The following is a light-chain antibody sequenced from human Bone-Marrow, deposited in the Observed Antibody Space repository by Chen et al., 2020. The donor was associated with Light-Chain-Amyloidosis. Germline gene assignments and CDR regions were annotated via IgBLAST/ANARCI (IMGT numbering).Light chain of an antibody. CDR2: GSS. V-gene: IGKV3-20*01. CDR3: QQYGTSPLT. Sequence: EIVLPQSPATLSLSPGEGANLSRRASQTISSNYLTWYQQKFGQAPRLLIYGSSSRATGIPDRFTGSGSGTDFTLTINRLEPEDFAMYYCQQYGTSPLTFGGGTKVEIK. CDR1: QTISSNY. J-gene: IGKJ4*01.